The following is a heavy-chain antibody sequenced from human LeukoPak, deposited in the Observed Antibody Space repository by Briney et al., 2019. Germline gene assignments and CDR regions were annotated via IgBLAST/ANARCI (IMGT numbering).Heavy chain of an antibody. CDR2: IKQDGSDK. D-gene: IGHD7-27*01. Sequence: GGSLRLSCAASGLTFRNYWMSWVRQAPGKGLEWVANIKQDGSDKFYVDSVNGRFTISRDNAKNSLYLQMNSLRAEDTAVYYCARDLNWGLDYWGQGTLVTVSS. CDR3: ARDLNWGLDY. CDR1: GLTFRNYW. V-gene: IGHV3-7*01. J-gene: IGHJ4*02.